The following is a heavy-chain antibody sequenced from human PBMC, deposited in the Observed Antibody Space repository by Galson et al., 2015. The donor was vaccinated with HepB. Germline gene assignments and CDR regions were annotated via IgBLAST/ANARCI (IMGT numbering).Heavy chain of an antibody. J-gene: IGHJ4*02. CDR2: INPSGGST. V-gene: IGHV1-46*04. CDR3: AREYSYGSVGY. Sequence: SVKVSCKASGGTFSSYTISWVRQAPGQGLEWMGIINPSGGSTSYAQKLQGRVTMTRDTSTSTVYMELSSLRSEDTAVYYCAREYSYGSVGYWGQGTLVTVSS. D-gene: IGHD5-18*01. CDR1: GGTFSSYT.